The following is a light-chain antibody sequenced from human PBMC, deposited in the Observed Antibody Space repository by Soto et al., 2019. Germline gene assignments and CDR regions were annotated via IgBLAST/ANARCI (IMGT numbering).Light chain of an antibody. CDR2: GAS. CDR1: QSVSSSY. V-gene: IGKV3-20*01. Sequence: EIVLTQSPGTLSLSPGERATLSCRASQSVSSSYLTWYQQKPGLAPRLLIYGASGRATGIPDRFSGSGSGTDFTLTISRLEPEDFAVYYCQQYGYSLFTFGPGTKVDIK. CDR3: QQYGYSLFT. J-gene: IGKJ3*01.